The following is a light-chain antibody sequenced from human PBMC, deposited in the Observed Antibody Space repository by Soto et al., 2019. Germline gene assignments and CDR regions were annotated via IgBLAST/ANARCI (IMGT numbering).Light chain of an antibody. CDR3: QQYYSTPPYT. V-gene: IGKV4-1*01. CDR2: WAS. Sequence: IVMTQSPDSLAVSLGERATINCKSSQSVFYSSNNKNYLAWYRQKPGQPPKLLIYWASIRESGVPDRISGSGSGTDFTLTISSLQAEDVAVYYCQQYYSTPPYTFGQGTTLEIK. CDR1: QSVFYSSNNKNY. J-gene: IGKJ2*01.